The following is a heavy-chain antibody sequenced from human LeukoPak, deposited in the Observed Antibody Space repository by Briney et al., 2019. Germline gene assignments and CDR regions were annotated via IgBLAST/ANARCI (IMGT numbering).Heavy chain of an antibody. V-gene: IGHV1-18*01. Sequence: ASVKVSCKASGYTFTSYGISWVRQAPGQGLEWMGWISAYNGNTNYAQKLQGRVTMTTDTSTSTAYMELRSLRSDDTAVYYCARDTEYNWNDESYYYYGMDVWGQGTTVTVSS. CDR2: ISAYNGNT. CDR3: ARDTEYNWNDESYYYYGMDV. CDR1: GYTFTSYG. J-gene: IGHJ6*02. D-gene: IGHD1-20*01.